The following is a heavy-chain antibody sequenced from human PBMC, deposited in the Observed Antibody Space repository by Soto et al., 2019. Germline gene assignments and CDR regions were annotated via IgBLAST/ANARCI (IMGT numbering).Heavy chain of an antibody. Sequence: QVQLQESGPGLVKPSETLSLTCTVSGGSISSYYWSWIRQPPGKGLEWIGYIYYSGSTNYNPSLKCRVTISVDTSKNQFSLKLSSVTAADTAVYYCASHSCSSTSCYLSTGWFDPWGQGTLVTVSS. CDR2: IYYSGST. V-gene: IGHV4-59*01. CDR1: GGSISSYY. D-gene: IGHD2-2*01. J-gene: IGHJ5*02. CDR3: ASHSCSSTSCYLSTGWFDP.